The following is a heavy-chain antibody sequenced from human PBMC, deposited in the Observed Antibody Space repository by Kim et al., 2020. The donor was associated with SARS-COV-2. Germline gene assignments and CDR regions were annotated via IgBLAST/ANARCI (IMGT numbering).Heavy chain of an antibody. V-gene: IGHV3-15*01. CDR3: ATVKLSGYCDIGMDV. J-gene: IGHJ6*02. Sequence: GGSLRLSCAASEFTFPNAWMNWVRQAPGKGLAWVGRIQNKFEGAITEYAAAVTCRFTIVRDDSRHILYLEMHSRRTVETGIYYSATVKLSGYCDIGMDVWGQGTTVIVSS. D-gene: IGHD5-12*01. CDR2: IQNKFEGAIT. CDR1: EFTFPNAW.